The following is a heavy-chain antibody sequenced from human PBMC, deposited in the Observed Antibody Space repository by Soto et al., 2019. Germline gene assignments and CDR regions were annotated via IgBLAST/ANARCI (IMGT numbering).Heavy chain of an antibody. Sequence: ASVKVSCKASGYTFTGYYMHWVRQAPGQGLEWMGWINPNSGGTNYAQKFQGWVTMTRDTSISTAYMELSRLRSDDTAVYYCARDRNDILTGYYYGRVGAFDYWGQGTLVTVSS. V-gene: IGHV1-2*04. J-gene: IGHJ4*02. CDR1: GYTFTGYY. CDR3: ARDRNDILTGYYYGRVGAFDY. D-gene: IGHD3-9*01. CDR2: INPNSGGT.